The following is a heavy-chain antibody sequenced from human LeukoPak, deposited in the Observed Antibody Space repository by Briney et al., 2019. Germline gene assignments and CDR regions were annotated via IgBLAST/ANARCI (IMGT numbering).Heavy chain of an antibody. CDR1: GGSFSGYY. V-gene: IGHV4-34*01. CDR3: ARGQLRYFDWLPSTDFDY. CDR2: INHSGST. J-gene: IGHJ4*02. D-gene: IGHD3-9*01. Sequence: SETLSLTCAVYGGSFSGYYWSWIRQPPGKELEWIGEINHSGSTNYNPSLKSRVTISVDTSKNQFSLKLSSVTAADTAVYYCARGQLRYFDWLPSTDFDYWGQGTLVTVSS.